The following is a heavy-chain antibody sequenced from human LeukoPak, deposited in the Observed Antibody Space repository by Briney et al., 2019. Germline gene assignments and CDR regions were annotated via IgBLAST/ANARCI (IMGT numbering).Heavy chain of an antibody. D-gene: IGHD2/OR15-2a*01. CDR3: TRTGSSWGARSFYDS. V-gene: IGHV3-7*01. J-gene: IGHJ5*02. Sequence: QPGGSLRLSCGASGFTFNNYWMAWVRQSPGKGLDWVANINLGGNEGHYADSVQDRFTISRDNAKNSLYLLMNSLRAEDTAVYYCTRTGSSWGARSFYDSWGQGTLVTVSS. CDR1: GFTFNNYW. CDR2: INLGGNEG.